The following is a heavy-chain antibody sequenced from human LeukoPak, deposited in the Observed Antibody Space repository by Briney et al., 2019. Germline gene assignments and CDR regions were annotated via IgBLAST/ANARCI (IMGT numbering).Heavy chain of an antibody. V-gene: IGHV1-69*13. Sequence: ASVKVSCKASGGTFISYEISWVRQAPGQGLEWMGGIIPMFGTAKYAQKFQGRVTITADESTSTAYMELSSLRSEDTAVYYCAREFSMVRGVILSAYYFDYWGQGTLVTVSS. CDR2: IIPMFGTA. J-gene: IGHJ4*02. CDR3: AREFSMVRGVILSAYYFDY. D-gene: IGHD3-10*01. CDR1: GGTFISYE.